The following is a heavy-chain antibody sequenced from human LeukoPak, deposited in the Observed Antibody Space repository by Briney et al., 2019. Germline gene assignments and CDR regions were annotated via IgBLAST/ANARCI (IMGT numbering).Heavy chain of an antibody. CDR1: GGSFSGYY. V-gene: IGHV4-34*01. CDR3: ARGGVYYDFWSGYYQKYYLDY. D-gene: IGHD3-3*01. CDR2: INHSGST. J-gene: IGHJ4*02. Sequence: SETLSLTCAVYGGSFSGYYWSWLRQPPGKGLEWIGEINHSGSTNYNPSLKSRVTISVDTSKNQFSLKLSSVTAADTAVYYCARGGVYYDFWSGYYQKYYLDYWGQGTLVTVSS.